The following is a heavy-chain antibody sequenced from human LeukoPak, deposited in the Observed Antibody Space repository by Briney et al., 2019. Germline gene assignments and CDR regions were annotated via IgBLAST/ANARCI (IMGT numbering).Heavy chain of an antibody. CDR3: AGLAASGPNGMDV. D-gene: IGHD6-25*01. CDR2: IDPGDSYT. Sequence: PGESLKISCKGSGYRFTTYWISWVRQMPGKGLEWMGRIDPGDSYTNYSPSFQGHVTISADRSISTAYLQWSSLRASDTAMYYCAGLAASGPNGMDVWGQGTTVTVSS. CDR1: GYRFTTYW. J-gene: IGHJ6*02. V-gene: IGHV5-10-1*01.